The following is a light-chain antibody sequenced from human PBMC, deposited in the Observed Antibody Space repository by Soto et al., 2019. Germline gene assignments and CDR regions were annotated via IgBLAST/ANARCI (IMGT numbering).Light chain of an antibody. J-gene: IGKJ1*01. CDR3: QQSYSTPWT. V-gene: IGKV1-39*01. CDR1: QSISSY. CDR2: AAS. Sequence: DIPMTQSPSSLSASVGDRVTITCRASQSISSYLNCYQQKPGKAPKLLIYAASSLQSGVPSRFSGSGSGTDFTLTISSLQPEDFATYYCQQSYSTPWTFGQGTKVEIK.